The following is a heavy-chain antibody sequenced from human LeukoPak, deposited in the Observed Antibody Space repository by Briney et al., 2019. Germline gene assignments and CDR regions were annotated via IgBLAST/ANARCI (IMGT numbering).Heavy chain of an antibody. Sequence: SETLSLTCAVSGGSISSGDYSWSWLRQLPGKGLEWIGYIYRSGYTYYNPSLKSRVTISVDRSKNQFSLKVSSVTAADRAVYYCARSKCSSTNCYKREKYYYYGMDVWGQGTTVTVSS. V-gene: IGHV4-30-2*01. CDR2: IYRSGYT. J-gene: IGHJ6*02. CDR3: ARSKCSSTNCYKREKYYYYGMDV. D-gene: IGHD2-2*02. CDR1: GGSISSGDYS.